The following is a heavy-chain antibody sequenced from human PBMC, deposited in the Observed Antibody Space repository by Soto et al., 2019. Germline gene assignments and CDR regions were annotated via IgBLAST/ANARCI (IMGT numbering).Heavy chain of an antibody. D-gene: IGHD1-26*01. CDR1: GGSISSSSYY. CDR2: IFHTGST. CDR3: ARRRIVATTNFDY. J-gene: IGHJ4*02. V-gene: IGHV4-39*01. Sequence: SETLSLTCNVSGGSISSSSYYWGWIRQPPGKGLEWIGHIFHTGSTYYNPSLKSRVTISVGTSKNQFSLKLSSVTATDTAVYYCARRRIVATTNFDYWGQGTLVTVSS.